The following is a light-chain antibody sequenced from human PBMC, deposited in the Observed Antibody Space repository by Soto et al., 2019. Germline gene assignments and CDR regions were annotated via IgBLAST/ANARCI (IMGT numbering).Light chain of an antibody. V-gene: IGKV1-5*01. CDR2: DAS. Sequence: DILMTQSPSTLSASVGERVTISCRASQSIENYLAWYQQKPGKAPKLLIYDASTLETGVPSRFRGSGSGTEFTLAISSLQPDDFATYYCQQSYSTPLTFGGGTKVEIK. CDR3: QQSYSTPLT. J-gene: IGKJ4*01. CDR1: QSIENY.